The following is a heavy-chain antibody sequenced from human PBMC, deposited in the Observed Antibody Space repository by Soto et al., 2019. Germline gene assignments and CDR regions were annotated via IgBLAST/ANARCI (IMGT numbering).Heavy chain of an antibody. CDR2: ISYDGSNK. V-gene: IGHV3-30-3*01. J-gene: IGHJ6*04. Sequence: QVQLVESGGGVVQPGRSLRLSCAASGFTFSNNAMDWVRQAPGKGLEWVAVISYDGSNKYIAESVKGRFTISRDNSKNTLFLQMNRLRAEDTAVYYCARGTTTSAFSAMDVWGKGTTVTVSS. CDR3: ARGTTTSAFSAMDV. CDR1: GFTFSNNA. D-gene: IGHD1-1*01.